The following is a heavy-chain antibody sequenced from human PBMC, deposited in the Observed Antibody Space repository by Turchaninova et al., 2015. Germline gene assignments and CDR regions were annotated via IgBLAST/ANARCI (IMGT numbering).Heavy chain of an antibody. CDR1: GFTFSEYY. CDR3: ARGGGFGSYFDS. V-gene: IGHV3-72*01. Sequence: GESGGGLVQPGGSLRLSCAASGFTFSEYYMEWVRQAPGKGLEWVGRIRRRANSYSTDYAASVKGRFTLSRDDSRSSLFLQMNSLKTDDTAVYYCARGGGFGSYFDSWGQGTLVAVSS. D-gene: IGHD3-3*01. J-gene: IGHJ4*02. CDR2: IRRRANSYST.